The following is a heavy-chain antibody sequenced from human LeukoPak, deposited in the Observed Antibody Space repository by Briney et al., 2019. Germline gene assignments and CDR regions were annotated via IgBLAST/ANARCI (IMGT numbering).Heavy chain of an antibody. Sequence: PSETLSLTCTVSGGSINSSNFYWGWIRQPPGRGLEWIGRIYYIGNTYYHPSLKSRVTISVDTSKNQFSLKLNSVTAADTAVYYCARATHRAVVISTKYYYYMDVWGKGTTVTVSS. CDR3: ARATHRAVVISTKYYYYMDV. D-gene: IGHD3-22*01. V-gene: IGHV4-39*07. CDR2: IYYIGNT. J-gene: IGHJ6*03. CDR1: GGSINSSNFY.